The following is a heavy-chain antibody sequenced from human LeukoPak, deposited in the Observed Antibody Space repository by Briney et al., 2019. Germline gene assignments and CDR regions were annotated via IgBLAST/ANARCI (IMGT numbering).Heavy chain of an antibody. V-gene: IGHV4-59*08. CDR1: GGSISSYY. CDR2: IYYSGST. CDR3: ARVLGVATIEGDWFDP. Sequence: SETLSLTCTVSGGSISSYYWSWIRQPPGKGLEWIGYIYYSGSTNYNPSLKSRVTISVDTSKNQFSLKLSSVTAADTAVYYCARVLGVATIEGDWFDPWGQGTLVTVSS. D-gene: IGHD5-12*01. J-gene: IGHJ5*02.